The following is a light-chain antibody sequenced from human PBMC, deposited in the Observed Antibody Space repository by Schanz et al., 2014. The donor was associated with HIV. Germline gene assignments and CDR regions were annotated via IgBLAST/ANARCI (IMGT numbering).Light chain of an antibody. CDR2: EVT. CDR3: SSYTSSSTPLV. V-gene: IGLV2-8*01. Sequence: QSALTQPASVSGSPGQSVTISCTGTSSDVGGYNYVSWYQQHPGKAPKIMIYEVTKRASGVPDRFSGSKSGNTASLTVSGLQAEDEADYYCSSYTSSSTPLVFGGGTKVTVL. CDR1: SSDVGGYNY. J-gene: IGLJ3*02.